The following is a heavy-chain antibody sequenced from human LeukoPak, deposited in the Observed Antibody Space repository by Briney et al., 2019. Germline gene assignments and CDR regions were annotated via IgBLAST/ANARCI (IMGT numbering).Heavy chain of an antibody. CDR2: FDPEDDKR. V-gene: IGHV1-24*01. Sequence: ASVKVSCKVSGYTLAELSMHWVRQAPGKGLEWMGGFDPEDDKRIYAQKFQGRVAMTKDTSTDTAYMELSSLRSEDTAMYYCATDGKAFDYWGQGTLVTVSS. CDR1: GYTLAELS. J-gene: IGHJ4*02. CDR3: ATDGKAFDY. D-gene: IGHD1-26*01.